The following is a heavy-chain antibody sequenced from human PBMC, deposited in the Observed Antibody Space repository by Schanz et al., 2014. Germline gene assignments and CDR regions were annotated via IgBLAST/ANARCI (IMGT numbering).Heavy chain of an antibody. Sequence: VQLVESGGGVVRPGGSLRLSCAGSGFTFSNYAIHWVRQAPGKGLEWVGVISSDGNQQYYVDSVRGRFTMSRDNSKNALYLQMDSLRAEDTAVYYCARGIITKVRGGDVGAFDIWGQGTMVTVSS. V-gene: IGHV3-30*04. D-gene: IGHD3-10*01. CDR1: GFTFSNYA. CDR3: ARGIITKVRGGDVGAFDI. CDR2: ISSDGNQQ. J-gene: IGHJ3*02.